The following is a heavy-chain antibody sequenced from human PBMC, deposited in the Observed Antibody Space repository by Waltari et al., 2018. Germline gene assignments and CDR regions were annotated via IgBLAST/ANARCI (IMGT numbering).Heavy chain of an antibody. V-gene: IGHV3-23*03. CDR2: IYSGGTST. Sequence: EVQLLESGGGLVQPGGSLRLSCAASGFTFSSYAMSWVRQAPGKGLEWVSIIYSGGTSTYYADSVKGRFTISRDNSKNTLSLQINSLRAEDTAVYYCAKASSSPGYYYYYMDVWGKGTTVTVSS. CDR1: GFTFSSYA. D-gene: IGHD6-6*01. J-gene: IGHJ6*03. CDR3: AKASSSPGYYYYYMDV.